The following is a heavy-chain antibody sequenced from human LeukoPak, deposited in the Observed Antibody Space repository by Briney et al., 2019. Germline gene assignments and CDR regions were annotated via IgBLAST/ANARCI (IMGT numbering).Heavy chain of an antibody. CDR3: AEGGWSHGS. D-gene: IGHD6-19*01. J-gene: IGHJ5*02. CDR2: IHSSGST. CDR1: GVSISGHY. Sequence: SETLSLTCTVSGVSISGHYWSWIRQPPGRRLEWIGYIHSSGSTNYNSSLASRLTISVDTSNNQFSLRLNSVTVADTAVYYCAEGGWSHGSWGRGTQVTVSS. V-gene: IGHV4-59*08.